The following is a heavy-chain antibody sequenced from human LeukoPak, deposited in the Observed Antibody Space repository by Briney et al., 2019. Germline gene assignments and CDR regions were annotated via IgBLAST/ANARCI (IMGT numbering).Heavy chain of an antibody. V-gene: IGHV3-15*01. J-gene: IGHJ4*02. CDR1: GXKVRDVW. CDR2: IKSKSDGGTT. Sequence: KPGGSLRLSWGASGXKVRDVWMSWVRQAPGRGLEWLGRIKSKSDGGTTDYVAPVKGRFTISRDDSKNTVSLQMNSLKTEDTAVYYCTTDPRHWGQGTLVTVSS. CDR3: TTDPRH.